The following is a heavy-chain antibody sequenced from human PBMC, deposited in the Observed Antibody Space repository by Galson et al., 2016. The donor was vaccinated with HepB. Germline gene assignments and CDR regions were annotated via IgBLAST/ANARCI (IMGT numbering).Heavy chain of an antibody. V-gene: IGHV5-51*01. CDR2: IYPGDSDA. Sequence: QSGAEVKKPGESLKISCQASGYDFTSYYIDWMRQIPGKGLEWMGHIYPGDSDARYSPSFQGEVTMSVDKSLSTTYLQWNSLKASDTAIYYCARLSSVGLDSWGQGTLVAVSS. CDR1: GYDFTSYY. J-gene: IGHJ4*02. CDR3: ARLSSVGLDS. D-gene: IGHD1-26*01.